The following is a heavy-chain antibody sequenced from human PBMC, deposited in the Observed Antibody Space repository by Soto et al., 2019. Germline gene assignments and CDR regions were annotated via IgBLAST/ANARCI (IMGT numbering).Heavy chain of an antibody. V-gene: IGHV4-34*01. J-gene: IGHJ4*02. CDR1: GESFSGYI. Sequence: QVQLQQSGAGLLKPSETLSLTCAVYGESFSGYIWTWIRQTPGKGLQWIGQINHSGSANYNPSLKSRVTISVPTSISQFSLELSSVTAADTAVYYCARGLISGSHYSGGWYYFDSWGQGTQVTVSS. D-gene: IGHD1-26*01. CDR3: ARGLISGSHYSGGWYYFDS. CDR2: INHSGSA.